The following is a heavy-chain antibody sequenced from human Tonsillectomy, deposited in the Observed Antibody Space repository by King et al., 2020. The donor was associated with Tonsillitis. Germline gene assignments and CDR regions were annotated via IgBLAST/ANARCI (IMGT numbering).Heavy chain of an antibody. D-gene: IGHD1-26*01. CDR2: IYPGDSDT. Sequence: VQLVQSGAEVKKPGESLKISCKGSGYSFTNYWIGWVRQMPGKGLEWMGIIYPGDSDTRYSPAFQGQVTISADKSINTVYLQWNSLRASDTAMYYCARFGTTLLRPYDTFDIWGQGTMVTVSS. J-gene: IGHJ3*02. CDR3: ARFGTTLLRPYDTFDI. CDR1: GYSFTNYW. V-gene: IGHV5-51*01.